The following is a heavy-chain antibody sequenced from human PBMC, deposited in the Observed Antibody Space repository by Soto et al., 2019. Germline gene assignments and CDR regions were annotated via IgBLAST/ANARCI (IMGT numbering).Heavy chain of an antibody. Sequence: PSETLSLTCAVSGGSINSGYYSWGWVRQPPGKGLEWIGYIYRSGSTYYNASLKSRVSISVDTSKNQFSLRLTSVTAADTAVYYCVRGGLDYGANSDFFDCWGQGTLVTVSS. CDR2: IYRSGST. J-gene: IGHJ4*02. CDR3: VRGGLDYGANSDFFDC. CDR1: GGSINSGYYS. D-gene: IGHD4-17*01. V-gene: IGHV4-30-2*01.